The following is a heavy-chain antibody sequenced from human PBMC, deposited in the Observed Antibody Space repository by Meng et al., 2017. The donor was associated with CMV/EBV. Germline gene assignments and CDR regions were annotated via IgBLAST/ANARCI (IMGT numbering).Heavy chain of an antibody. Sequence: GSLRLSCEASGFTFSSYAMSWIRQPPGKGLEWIGEINHSGSTNYNPSLKSRVTISVDTSKNQFPLKLSSVTAADTAVYYCARGQGDFWSGYSVYYYYGMDVWGQGTTVTVSS. CDR2: INHSGST. D-gene: IGHD3-3*01. V-gene: IGHV4-34*01. CDR1: GFTFSSYA. J-gene: IGHJ6*02. CDR3: ARGQGDFWSGYSVYYYYGMDV.